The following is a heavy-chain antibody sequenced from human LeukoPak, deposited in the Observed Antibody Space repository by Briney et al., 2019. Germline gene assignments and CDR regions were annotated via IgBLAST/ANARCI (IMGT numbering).Heavy chain of an antibody. D-gene: IGHD2-15*01. V-gene: IGHV3-23*01. CDR3: AKITEYCSGGSCYTGDY. CDR1: GFTFRHYA. CDR2: ISFSGGLT. J-gene: IGHJ4*02. Sequence: PGGSLRLSCLASGFTFRHYAVDWVRQAPGKGLEWVSAISFSGGLTYYADSVKGRFTISRDNSKNTLYLEMNSLRAEDTAVYYCAKITEYCSGGSCYTGDYWGQGTLVTVSS.